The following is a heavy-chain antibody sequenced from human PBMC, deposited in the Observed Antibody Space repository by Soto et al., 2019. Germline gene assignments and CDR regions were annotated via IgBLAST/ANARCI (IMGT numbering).Heavy chain of an antibody. Sequence: EVLLVESGGGSRQPGGSLRLSCVASGYTFNSHEMNWVRQAPGKGLEWISSISGSGMTNYAESVKGRFTISRDNAHKSLFLEMKDLRVEDTAVYYCARGGIHWGQGTLVTVSS. CDR3: ARGGIH. V-gene: IGHV3-48*03. J-gene: IGHJ4*02. CDR2: ISGSGMT. D-gene: IGHD3-16*01. CDR1: GYTFNSHE.